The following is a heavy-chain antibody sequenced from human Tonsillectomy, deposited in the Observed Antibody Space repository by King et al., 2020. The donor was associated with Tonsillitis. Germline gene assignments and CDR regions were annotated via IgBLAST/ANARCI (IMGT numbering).Heavy chain of an antibody. CDR3: AKDQQAYSDYDYYYYYMDV. Sequence: VQLVESGGGVVQPGRSLRLSCAASGFTFSTYGMHWVRQAPGKGLECVAVISYDGSNKNYADSVKGRFTISRDNSKNTLYLQMNSLRPEDTAVYYCAKDQQAYSDYDYYYYYMDVWGTGTTVTVSS. V-gene: IGHV3-30*18. D-gene: IGHD4-11*01. CDR1: GFTFSTYG. CDR2: ISYDGSNK. J-gene: IGHJ6*03.